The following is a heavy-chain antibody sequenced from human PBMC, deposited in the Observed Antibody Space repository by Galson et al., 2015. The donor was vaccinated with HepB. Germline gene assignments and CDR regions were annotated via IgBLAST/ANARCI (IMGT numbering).Heavy chain of an antibody. J-gene: IGHJ4*02. D-gene: IGHD5-18*01. CDR3: ARSRYSYGSRGCFDY. CDR2: IYSGGST. V-gene: IGHV3-53*01. Sequence: APGKGLEWVSVIYSGGSTYYADSVKGRFTISRDNSKNTLYLQMNSLRAEDTAVYYCARSRYSYGSRGCFDYWAQGTLVTVSS.